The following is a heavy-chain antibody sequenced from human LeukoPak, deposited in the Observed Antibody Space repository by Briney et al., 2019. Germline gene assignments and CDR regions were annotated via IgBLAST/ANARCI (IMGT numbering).Heavy chain of an antibody. Sequence: SETLSLICAVYGGSFSGYYWSWIRQPPGKGLEWIGEINHSGSTNYNPSLKSRVTISVDTSKNQFSLKLSSVTAADTAVYYCARGPYIVVVPAARRRGWWFDPWGQGTLVTVSS. D-gene: IGHD2-2*01. CDR1: GGSFSGYY. J-gene: IGHJ5*02. CDR2: INHSGST. CDR3: ARGPYIVVVPAARRRGWWFDP. V-gene: IGHV4-34*01.